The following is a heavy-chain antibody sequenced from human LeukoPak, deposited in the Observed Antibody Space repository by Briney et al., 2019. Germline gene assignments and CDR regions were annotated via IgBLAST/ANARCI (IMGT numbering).Heavy chain of an antibody. CDR1: GYTFTSYD. CDR2: MNPNSGNT. D-gene: IGHD5-12*01. Sequence: ASVKVSCKASGYTFTSYDINWVRQATGQGLEWMGWMNPNSGNTGYAQKLQGRVTMTTDTSTSTAYMELRSLRSDDTAVYYCARGYSGYDFDYWGQGTLVTVSS. CDR3: ARGYSGYDFDY. V-gene: IGHV1-8*02. J-gene: IGHJ4*02.